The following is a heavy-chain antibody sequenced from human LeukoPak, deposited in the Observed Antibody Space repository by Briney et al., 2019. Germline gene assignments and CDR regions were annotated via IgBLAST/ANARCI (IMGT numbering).Heavy chain of an antibody. CDR2: MNPNSGNA. Sequence: ASVKVSCKASGYTYSAYDINWVRQATGQGLEWMGWMNPNSGNAGFAQKFQGRVTMTRDTSINTAYMELSNLRSEDTAVYYCARVSQTPAYYYTSGYYYHGYWGQGTRVTVSS. CDR1: GYTYSAYD. CDR3: ARVSQTPAYYYTSGYYYHGY. V-gene: IGHV1-8*01. J-gene: IGHJ4*02. D-gene: IGHD3-22*01.